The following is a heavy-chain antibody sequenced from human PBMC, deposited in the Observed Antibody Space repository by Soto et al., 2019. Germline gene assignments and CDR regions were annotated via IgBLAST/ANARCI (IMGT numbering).Heavy chain of an antibody. D-gene: IGHD5-12*01. CDR1: GFPFDNYA. Sequence: GGSLRVSCAASGFPFDNYAMSWVRQAPGKGLAWVSAISGGGPKEFYAEPVKGRFAISRDNSKNTLFLEMNSLRADDAALYYCAKDFSRGSFSQKRSSGGDRYPLDSWRQGTQVTVSS. V-gene: IGHV3-23*01. J-gene: IGHJ4*02. CDR3: AKDFSRGSFSQKRSSGGDRYPLDS. CDR2: ISGGGPKE.